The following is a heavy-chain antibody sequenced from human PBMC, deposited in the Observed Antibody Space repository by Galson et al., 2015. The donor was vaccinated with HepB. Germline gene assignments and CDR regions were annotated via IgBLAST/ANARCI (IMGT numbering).Heavy chain of an antibody. J-gene: IGHJ5*02. CDR2: IDPSDSYT. V-gene: IGHV5-10-1*01. D-gene: IGHD6-19*01. CDR3: ARQNGGEARGKKIAVAGYNWFDP. Sequence: QSGAEVKKPGESLRISCKGSGYSFTSYWISWVRQMPGKGLEWMGRIDPSDSYTNYSPSFQGHVTISADKSISTAYLQWSSLKASDTAMYYCARQNGGEARGKKIAVAGYNWFDPWGQGTLVTVSS. CDR1: GYSFTSYW.